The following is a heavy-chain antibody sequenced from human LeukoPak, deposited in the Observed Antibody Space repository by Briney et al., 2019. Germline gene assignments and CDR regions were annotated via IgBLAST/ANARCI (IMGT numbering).Heavy chain of an antibody. CDR2: ISYDGSNK. D-gene: IGHD6-13*01. CDR3: ARESYSSSVGAFDI. V-gene: IGHV3-30-3*01. Sequence: GGSLRLSCAASGFTFSSYAMHWVRQAPGKGLEWVAVISYDGSNKYYADSVKGRFTISRDNSKNTLYLQMNSLRAEDTAVYYCARESYSSSVGAFDIWGQGTMVTVSS. CDR1: GFTFSSYA. J-gene: IGHJ3*02.